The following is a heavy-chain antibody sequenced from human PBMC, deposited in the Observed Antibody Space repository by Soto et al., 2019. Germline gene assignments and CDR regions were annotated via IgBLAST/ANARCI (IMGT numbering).Heavy chain of an antibody. Sequence: SETLSLTCTVSSGFISSYSWSWIRQPAGKGLEWIGRIFTSGSTYYNPSLKSRVTISVDTSKNQFSLKLSSVTAADTAVYYCARDIRLGNWNYPWFDPWGQGTLVTVSS. V-gene: IGHV4-4*07. J-gene: IGHJ5*02. CDR2: IFTSGST. CDR1: SGFISSYS. D-gene: IGHD1-7*01. CDR3: ARDIRLGNWNYPWFDP.